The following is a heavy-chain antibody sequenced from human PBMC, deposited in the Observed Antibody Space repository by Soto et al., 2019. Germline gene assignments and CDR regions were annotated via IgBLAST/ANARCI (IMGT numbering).Heavy chain of an antibody. D-gene: IGHD3-3*01. V-gene: IGHV3-74*01. CDR2: ISGDGSSV. CDR1: GFIFSNNW. J-gene: IGHJ4*02. CDR3: ATGASRNFFDY. Sequence: PGGSLRLSCAASGFIFSNNWMHWVRQTPEEGLVWVSRISGDGSSVYYEDSVRSRFIISRDNTRNTLYLHMDSLRAEDKGVYYCATGASRNFFDYCGLGTLVTVSS.